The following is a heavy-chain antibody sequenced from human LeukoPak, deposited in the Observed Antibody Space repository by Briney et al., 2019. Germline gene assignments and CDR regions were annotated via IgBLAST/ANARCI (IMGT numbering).Heavy chain of an antibody. V-gene: IGHV1-69*05. D-gene: IGHD6-6*01. CDR1: GGTFSSYA. CDR2: IIPIFGTA. CDR3: ARAPYSSSSGWFDP. J-gene: IGHJ5*02. Sequence: GASVKVSCKASGGTFSSYAISWVRQAPGQGLEWMGGIIPIFGTANYAQKFQGRVTITTDESTSTAYMELSSLRTEDTAVYYCARAPYSSSSGWFDPWGQGALVTVSS.